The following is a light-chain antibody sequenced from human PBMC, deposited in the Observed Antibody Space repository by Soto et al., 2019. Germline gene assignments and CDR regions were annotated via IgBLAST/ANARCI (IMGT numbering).Light chain of an antibody. CDR1: SSDVGGYNY. CDR3: SSYTSSRLPV. J-gene: IGLJ1*01. V-gene: IGLV2-14*01. CDR2: DVS. Sequence: QSVLTQPASVSGSPGQSITISCTGTSSDVGGYNYVSWYQQHPGKAPKLMIYDVSNRPSGVSNRFSGSKSGNTASLTISGLQAEDEADYYCSSYTSSRLPVFGTGTKVTVL.